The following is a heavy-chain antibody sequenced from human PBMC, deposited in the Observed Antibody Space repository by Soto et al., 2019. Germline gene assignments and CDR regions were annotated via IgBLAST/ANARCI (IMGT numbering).Heavy chain of an antibody. Sequence: QVQLQESGPGLVKPSETLCLICAVSGGSISSYYWSWIRQPPGKGLEWIGYIYYSGSTNYNPSLKSRVTISVDTSKNQFSLKLSSVTAADTAMYYCARRYGASVDYWGQGTLVIVSS. CDR2: IYYSGST. V-gene: IGHV4-59*01. J-gene: IGHJ4*02. CDR1: GGSISSYY. CDR3: ARRYGASVDY. D-gene: IGHD4-17*01.